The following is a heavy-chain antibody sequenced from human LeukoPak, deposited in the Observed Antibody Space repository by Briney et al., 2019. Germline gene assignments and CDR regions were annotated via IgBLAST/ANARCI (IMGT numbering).Heavy chain of an antibody. V-gene: IGHV1-46*01. CDR2: INCGGGSP. CDR3: ARVPLDWAPFDY. J-gene: IGHJ4*02. D-gene: IGHD3/OR15-3a*01. Sequence: ASVKVSCKASGYTFTSYYLHWVRQTPGQGLERMGIINCGGGSPTYSQNFQGRVTVTKDTSTSTVYMELSSLTLDDTAVYYCARVPLDWAPFDYWGQGTPVTVSS. CDR1: GYTFTSYY.